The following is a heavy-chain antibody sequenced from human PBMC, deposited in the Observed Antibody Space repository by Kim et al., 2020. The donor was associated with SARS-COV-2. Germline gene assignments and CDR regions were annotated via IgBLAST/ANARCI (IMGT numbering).Heavy chain of an antibody. CDR2: ISAYNGNT. J-gene: IGHJ5*02. V-gene: IGHV1-18*01. D-gene: IGHD2-2*01. CDR1: GYTFTSYG. CDR3: ARDHRGLYFRYCSSTSCPEGPNWFDP. Sequence: ASVKVSCKASGYTFTSYGISWVRQAPGQGLEWMGWISAYNGNTNYAQKLQGRVTMTTDTSTSTAYMELRSLRSDDTAVYYCARDHRGLYFRYCSSTSCPEGPNWFDPWGQGTLVTVSS.